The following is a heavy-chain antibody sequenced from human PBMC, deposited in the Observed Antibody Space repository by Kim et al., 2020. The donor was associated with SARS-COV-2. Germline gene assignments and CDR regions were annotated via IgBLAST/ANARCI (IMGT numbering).Heavy chain of an antibody. CDR3: AGDTREWLVWGPYYYDMDV. D-gene: IGHD6-19*01. J-gene: IGHJ6*03. V-gene: IGHV4-34*01. Sequence: SETLSLTCAAYGGSFSGYYWSWIRQPPGKGLEWVGEINHSGSTNYNPSPKSRVTISVDTSKNQISLKLSSVTAADTAVYYWAGDTREWLVWGPYYYDMDVWGRGTAVTVSS. CDR2: INHSGST. CDR1: GGSFSGYY.